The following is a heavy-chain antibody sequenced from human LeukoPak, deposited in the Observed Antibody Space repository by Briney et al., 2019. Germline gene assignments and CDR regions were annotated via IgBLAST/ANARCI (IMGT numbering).Heavy chain of an antibody. D-gene: IGHD3-10*01. CDR1: GGSISSSNW. CDR3: ARDLYYYGSGDWFDP. V-gene: IGHV4-4*02. CDR2: IYHSGST. Sequence: SGTLSLTCAVSGGSISSSNWWSWVRQPPGKGLEWIGEIYHSGSTNYNPSLMSRVTISVDKSKNQFSLKLSSVTAADTAVYYCARDLYYYGSGDWFDPWGQGTLVTVSS. J-gene: IGHJ5*02.